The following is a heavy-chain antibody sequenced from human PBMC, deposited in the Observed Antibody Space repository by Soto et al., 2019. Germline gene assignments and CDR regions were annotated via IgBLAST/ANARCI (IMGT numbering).Heavy chain of an antibody. Sequence: EVQLVESGGGSVKPGGSLRLSCAASGFTFSNAWMNWVRQAPGKGLEWVGRIKSKTDGGTTDYAAPVKGRFTISRDESKNTLYLQMNSLKTEDTAVYYCTTDTLYYDSSASAFDIWGQGTMVTVSS. J-gene: IGHJ3*02. CDR3: TTDTLYYDSSASAFDI. CDR1: GFTFSNAW. V-gene: IGHV3-15*07. CDR2: IKSKTDGGTT. D-gene: IGHD3-22*01.